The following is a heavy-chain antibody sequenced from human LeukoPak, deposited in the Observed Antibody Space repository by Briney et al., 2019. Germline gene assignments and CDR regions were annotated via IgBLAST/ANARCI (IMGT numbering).Heavy chain of an antibody. CDR1: GYIFSGYY. V-gene: IGHV1-2*02. Sequence: GASVKVSCKASGYIFSGYYMHWLRQAPGQGLEWMGWINPNSGGADYAQKFQGRVTMTRDTSISTAYLQWSSLKASDTAMYYCGISHRTVTTTVDAFDIWGQGTMVTVSS. J-gene: IGHJ3*02. D-gene: IGHD4-17*01. CDR2: INPNSGGA. CDR3: GISHRTVTTTVDAFDI.